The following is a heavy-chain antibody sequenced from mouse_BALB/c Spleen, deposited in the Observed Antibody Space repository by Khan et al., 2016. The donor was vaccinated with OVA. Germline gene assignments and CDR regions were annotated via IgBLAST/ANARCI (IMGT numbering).Heavy chain of an antibody. D-gene: IGHD1-1*02. J-gene: IGHJ2*01. V-gene: IGHV2-2*02. CDR1: GFSLTNYG. Sequence: QVQLKQSGPGLVQPSQSLSITCTVSGFSLTNYGVHWVRQSPGKGLEWLGVIWSSGITDYNATFMSRLSISRDISKSQVFFKMNSLQANDTGICYCARNRNGYFDYWGQGTTLTGSS. CDR2: IWSSGIT. CDR3: ARNRNGYFDY.